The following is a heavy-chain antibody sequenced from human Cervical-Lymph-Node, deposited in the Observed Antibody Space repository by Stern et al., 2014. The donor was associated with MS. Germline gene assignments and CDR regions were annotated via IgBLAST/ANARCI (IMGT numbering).Heavy chain of an antibody. CDR2: SDPEDAKT. D-gene: IGHD3-3*01. Sequence: QDQLVQSGAEVKKPGASVKVSCKLSGFTLTEFSMHWVRQAPGKGLEWIGRSDPEDAKTFNAQKFQGRVTMTEDTSTDTGYMELSSLRSEDTAVYYCLGWFSILGAGAGAYDYWGQGTLVTVSS. CDR3: LGWFSILGAGAGAYDY. CDR1: GFTLTEFS. J-gene: IGHJ4*02. V-gene: IGHV1-24*01.